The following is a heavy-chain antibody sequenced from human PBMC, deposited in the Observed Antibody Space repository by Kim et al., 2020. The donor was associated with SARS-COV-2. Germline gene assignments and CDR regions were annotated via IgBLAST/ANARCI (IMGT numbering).Heavy chain of an antibody. CDR2: IWYDGSKQ. J-gene: IGHJ4*02. V-gene: IGHV3-33*01. CDR1: GFKFDDYG. D-gene: IGHD1-1*01. Sequence: GGSLRLSCAASGFKFDDYGMNWVRQSPGKGLEWVGIIWYDGSKQYYGDSVKGRFTISRDNSKNTVYLQMNSLRDDDTAVYYCARDRYNQYFDNWGQGTLVTVSS. CDR3: ARDRYNQYFDN.